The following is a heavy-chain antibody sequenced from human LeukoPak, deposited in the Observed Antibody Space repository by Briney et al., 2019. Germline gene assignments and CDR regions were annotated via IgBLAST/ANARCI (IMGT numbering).Heavy chain of an antibody. V-gene: IGHV3-53*01. Sequence: GGSLRLSCVASGLTVSRHYMTWVRQAPGKGLEWLSVISTGGSTNYAASVKGRFTISRDNAKNSLYLQMNSLRAEDTAVYYCARDGKSRNRIGYYFDYWGQGTLVTVSS. J-gene: IGHJ4*02. CDR2: ISTGGST. CDR1: GLTVSRHY. CDR3: ARDGKSRNRIGYYFDY. D-gene: IGHD3-10*01.